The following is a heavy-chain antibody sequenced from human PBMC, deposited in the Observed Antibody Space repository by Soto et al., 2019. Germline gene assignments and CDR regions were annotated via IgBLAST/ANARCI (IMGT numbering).Heavy chain of an antibody. D-gene: IGHD3-22*01. V-gene: IGHV4-59*01. CDR1: GGSISSYY. Sequence: QVQLQESGPGLVKPSETLSLTCTVSGGSISSYYWSWIRQPPGKGLEWIGYIYYSGSTNYNPSLKSRVTISVDTSKNPCALKLSSVTAADTAVYYCARDSRTMRYYYYDYYMDVWGKGTTVTVSS. CDR2: IYYSGST. J-gene: IGHJ6*03. CDR3: ARDSRTMRYYYYDYYMDV.